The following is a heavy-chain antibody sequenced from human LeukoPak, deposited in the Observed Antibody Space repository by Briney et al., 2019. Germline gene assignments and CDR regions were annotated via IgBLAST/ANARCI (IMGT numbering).Heavy chain of an antibody. Sequence: GGSLRLSCAASGFTFSSYWMSWVRQAPGKGLEWVANIKQDGSEKHYIDSVKGRFTISRDNAKNSLYLQMNSLRAEDTAMYYCARDTDPLYDSSGPFDYWGQGTLVTVSS. CDR1: GFTFSSYW. J-gene: IGHJ4*02. CDR3: ARDTDPLYDSSGPFDY. CDR2: IKQDGSEK. V-gene: IGHV3-7*01. D-gene: IGHD3-22*01.